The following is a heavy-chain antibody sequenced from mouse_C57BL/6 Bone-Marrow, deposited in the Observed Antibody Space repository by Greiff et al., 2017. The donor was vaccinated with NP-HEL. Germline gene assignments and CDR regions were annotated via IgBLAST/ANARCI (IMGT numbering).Heavy chain of an antibody. CDR1: GFTFSSYA. J-gene: IGHJ3*01. CDR3: ARDRDYDYDGFAY. D-gene: IGHD2-4*01. CDR2: ISDGGSYT. V-gene: IGHV5-4*01. Sequence: EVNVVESGGGLVKPGGSLKLSCAASGFTFSSYAMSWVRQTPEKRLEWVATISDGGSYTYYPDNVKGRFTISRDNAKNNLYLQMSHLKSEDTAMYYCARDRDYDYDGFAYWGQGTLVTVSA.